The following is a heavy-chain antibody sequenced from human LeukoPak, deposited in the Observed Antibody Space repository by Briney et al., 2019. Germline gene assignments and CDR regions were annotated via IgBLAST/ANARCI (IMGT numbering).Heavy chain of an antibody. J-gene: IGHJ4*02. D-gene: IGHD2/OR15-2a*01. CDR2: INHSGST. V-gene: IGHV4-34*01. CDR1: GGSFSGYY. Sequence: SETLSLTCAVYGGSFSGYYWSWIRQPPGKGLEWIGEINHSGSTNYNPSLKSRVTISVDTSKNQFSLKLSSVTAADTAVYYCARVPPDSTQDYWGQGTLVTVSS. CDR3: ARVPPDSTQDY.